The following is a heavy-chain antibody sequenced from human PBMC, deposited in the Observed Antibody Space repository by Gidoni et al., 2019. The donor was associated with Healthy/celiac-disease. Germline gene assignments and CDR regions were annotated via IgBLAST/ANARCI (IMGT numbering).Heavy chain of an antibody. CDR1: GYTFSSYG. D-gene: IGHD2-2*01. Sequence: QVQLVQSGAEVKKPGASVKVSCTASGYTFSSYGLSWGRQAPGQGLEWMGGISAYNGNTNYAQKLQGRVTMTTDTSTSTAYMELRSLRSDDTAVYYCARDFGADWVIVVVPAAMGFDPWGQGTLVTVSS. J-gene: IGHJ5*02. CDR3: ARDFGADWVIVVVPAAMGFDP. V-gene: IGHV1-18*01. CDR2: ISAYNGNT.